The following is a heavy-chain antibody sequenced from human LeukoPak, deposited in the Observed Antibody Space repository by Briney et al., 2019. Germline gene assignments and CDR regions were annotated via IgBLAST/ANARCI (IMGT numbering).Heavy chain of an antibody. V-gene: IGHV1-2*02. CDR2: INPNSGGT. Sequence: ASVKVPCKASGYTFTGYYMHWVRQAPGQGLEWMGWINPNSGGTNYAQKFQGRVTMTRDTSISTAYMELSRLRSDDTAVYYCARDQNDFWSGYYYDYWGQGTLVTVSS. D-gene: IGHD3-3*01. CDR1: GYTFTGYY. J-gene: IGHJ4*02. CDR3: ARDQNDFWSGYYYDY.